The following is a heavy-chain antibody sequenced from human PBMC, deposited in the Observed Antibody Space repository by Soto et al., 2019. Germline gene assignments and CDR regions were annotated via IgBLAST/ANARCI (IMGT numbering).Heavy chain of an antibody. Sequence: GGSLRLSCAASGFTFSSYAMSWVRQAPGKGLEWVSAISGSGGSTYYADSVKGRFTISRDNSKNTLYLQMNSLRAEDTAVYYCAKRGEDYCSGGSCYYFDYWGQGTLVTVSS. D-gene: IGHD2-15*01. V-gene: IGHV3-23*01. CDR1: GFTFSSYA. J-gene: IGHJ4*02. CDR3: AKRGEDYCSGGSCYYFDY. CDR2: ISGSGGST.